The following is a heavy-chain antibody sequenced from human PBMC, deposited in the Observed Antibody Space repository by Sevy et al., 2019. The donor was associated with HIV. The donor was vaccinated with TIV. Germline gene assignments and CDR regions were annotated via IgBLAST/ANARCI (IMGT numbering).Heavy chain of an antibody. CDR3: ARRGAGPAFDV. D-gene: IGHD3-10*01. CDR2: VYYSGST. V-gene: IGHV4-39*02. CDR1: GGSIISSTYY. J-gene: IGHJ3*01. Sequence: SETLSLTCTVSGGSIISSTYYWGWIRQPPGKGLVWIGSVYYSGSTYYNPSLRSRVTISVNMFKDHFSLKLSSVTAADTAVYYCARRGAGPAFDVWGQGTMVTVSS.